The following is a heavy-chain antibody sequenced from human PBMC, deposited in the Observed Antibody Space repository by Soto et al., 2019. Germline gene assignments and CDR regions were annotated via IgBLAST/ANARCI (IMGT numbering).Heavy chain of an antibody. D-gene: IGHD3-10*01. CDR3: AKEGAMVRGGGPD. J-gene: IGHJ4*02. Sequence: PGGSLRLSCEASGFTFGNYAMNWVRQAPGKGLEWVSAISGAGGTTYYADSVKGRFTVSRDNSKNTLYVQMNSLRVEDTAICYCAKEGAMVRGGGPDWGQGTLVTVSS. V-gene: IGHV3-23*01. CDR1: GFTFGNYA. CDR2: ISGAGGTT.